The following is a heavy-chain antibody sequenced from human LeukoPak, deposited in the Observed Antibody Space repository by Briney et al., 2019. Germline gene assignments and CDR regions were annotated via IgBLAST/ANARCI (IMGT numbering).Heavy chain of an antibody. CDR1: GGSISSYY. CDR3: AREYCSGGSCYSDYYYYYGMDV. J-gene: IGHJ6*02. CDR2: IYTSGST. V-gene: IGHV4-4*07. D-gene: IGHD2-15*01. Sequence: SETLSLTCTVSGGSISSYYWSWIRQPAGEGLEWIGRIYTSGSTDYNPSLKSRVTMSVDTSKNQFSLKLSSVTAADTAVYYCAREYCSGGSCYSDYYYYYGMDVWGQGTTVTVSS.